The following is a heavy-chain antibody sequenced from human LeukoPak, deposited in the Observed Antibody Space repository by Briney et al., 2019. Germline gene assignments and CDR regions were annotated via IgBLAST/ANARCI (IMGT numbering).Heavy chain of an antibody. CDR3: ARRFLDY. D-gene: IGHD2/OR15-2a*01. CDR1: GFTFSSYG. J-gene: IGHJ4*02. V-gene: IGHV3-7*01. Sequence: PGRSLRLSCAASGFTFSSYGMHWVRQAPGKGLEWVANIKQDGSEKYYVDSVKGRFTISRDNAKNSLYLQMNSLRAEDTAVYYCARRFLDYWGQGTLVTVSS. CDR2: IKQDGSEK.